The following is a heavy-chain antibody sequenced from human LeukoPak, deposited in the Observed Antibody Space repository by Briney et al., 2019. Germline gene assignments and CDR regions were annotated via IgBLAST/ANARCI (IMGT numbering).Heavy chain of an antibody. Sequence: PGGSLRLSCAASGFTFDDYAMHWVRQAPGKGLKWVSGISWNSGSIGYADSVKGRFTISRDNAKNSLYLQMNSLRAEDMALYYCAKAFSSSWYAHFDYWGQGTLVTVSS. D-gene: IGHD6-13*01. V-gene: IGHV3-9*03. CDR3: AKAFSSSWYAHFDY. CDR1: GFTFDDYA. J-gene: IGHJ4*02. CDR2: ISWNSGSI.